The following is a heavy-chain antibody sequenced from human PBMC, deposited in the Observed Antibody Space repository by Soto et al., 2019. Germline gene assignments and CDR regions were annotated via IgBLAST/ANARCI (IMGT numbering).Heavy chain of an antibody. CDR3: AREGPMIVVVITDTYLDY. CDR1: GFTFSSHS. J-gene: IGHJ4*02. CDR2: ISSSSSTI. Sequence: GGSLRLSCAASGFTFSSHSMNWVRQAPGKGLEWVSYISSSSSTIYYADSVKGRFTISRDNAKNSLYLQMNSLRDEDTAVYYCAREGPMIVVVITDTYLDYWGQGTLVTVSS. V-gene: IGHV3-48*02. D-gene: IGHD3-22*01.